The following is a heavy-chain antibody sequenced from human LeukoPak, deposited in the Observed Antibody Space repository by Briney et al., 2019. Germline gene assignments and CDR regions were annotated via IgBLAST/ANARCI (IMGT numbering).Heavy chain of an antibody. J-gene: IGHJ4*02. CDR2: INPSGGST. D-gene: IGHD5-24*01. V-gene: IGHV1-46*01. CDR3: ARALEVEMATILGVFDY. CDR1: GYTFTSYY. Sequence: GASVNVSCKASGYTFTSYYMHWVRQAPGQGLEWMGIINPSGGSTSYAQKFQGRVTMTRDTSTSTVYMELSSLRSEDTAVYYCARALEVEMATILGVFDYWGQGTLVTVSS.